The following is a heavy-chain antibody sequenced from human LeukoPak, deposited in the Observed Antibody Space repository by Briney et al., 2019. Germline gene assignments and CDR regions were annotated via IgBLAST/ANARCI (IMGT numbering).Heavy chain of an antibody. J-gene: IGHJ4*02. CDR1: GGSFSGYY. D-gene: IGHD3-3*01. Sequence: PSETLSLTCAVYGGSFSGYYWSWIRQPPGKGLEWIGSIYHSGSTYYNPSLKSRVTISVGTSKNQFSLKLSSVTAADTAVYYCARVGDITIFGVVHLKPYYFDYWGQGTLVTVSS. CDR3: ARVGDITIFGVVHLKPYYFDY. CDR2: IYHSGST. V-gene: IGHV4-34*01.